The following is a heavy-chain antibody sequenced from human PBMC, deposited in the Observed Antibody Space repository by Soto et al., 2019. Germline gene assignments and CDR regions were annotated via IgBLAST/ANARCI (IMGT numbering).Heavy chain of an antibody. J-gene: IGHJ4*02. CDR3: ARDTYYDFWSGYGY. D-gene: IGHD3-3*01. CDR1: GFTFSSYA. CDR2: ISYDGSNK. V-gene: IGHV3-30-3*01. Sequence: QVQLVESGGGVVQPGRSLRLSCAASGFTFSSYAMHWVRQAPGKGLEWVAVISYDGSNKYYADSVKGRFTISRDNSKNTLYLQMNSLRDEDTAVYYCARDTYYDFWSGYGYWGQGTLVTVSS.